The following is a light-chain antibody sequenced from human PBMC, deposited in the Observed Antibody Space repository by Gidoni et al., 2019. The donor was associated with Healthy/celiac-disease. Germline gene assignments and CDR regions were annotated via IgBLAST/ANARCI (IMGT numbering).Light chain of an antibody. CDR1: QSLSSY. Sequence: DIVLTQSPATLSLSPGERATLTCKASQSLSSYLTWYQQKPCQAPRLLIYDASNRATGIPARFSGSGSGTDVTLTISSLEPEDFAVYYCQQRSNWPPLTFGGGTKVEIK. J-gene: IGKJ4*01. CDR2: DAS. V-gene: IGKV3-11*01. CDR3: QQRSNWPPLT.